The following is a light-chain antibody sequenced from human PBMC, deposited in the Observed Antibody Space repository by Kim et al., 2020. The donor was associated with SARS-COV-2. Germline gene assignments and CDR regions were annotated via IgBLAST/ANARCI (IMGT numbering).Light chain of an antibody. Sequence: EIVLTQSPATLSVSPGERATLSCRASQSLSGNLAWYQQKPVQAPRLLIHRASTRATGVPDRFSGTGSATDFTLTISSLQSEDFALYYCHQYNTWHTFGQGTKLEI. CDR3: HQYNTWHT. CDR1: QSLSGN. J-gene: IGKJ2*01. V-gene: IGKV3-15*01. CDR2: RAS.